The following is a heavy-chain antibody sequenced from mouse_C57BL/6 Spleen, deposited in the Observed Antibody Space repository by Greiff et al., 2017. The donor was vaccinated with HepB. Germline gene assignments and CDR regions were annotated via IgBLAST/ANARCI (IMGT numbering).Heavy chain of an antibody. Sequence: VQLQQSGAELARPGASVKMSCKASGYTFTSYTMHWVQQRPGQGLEWIGYINPSSGYTKYNQTFKDKATLTADKSSSTAYMQLGSLTSEDSAVYYCARGDAYWGQGTTLTVSS. CDR3: ARGDAY. V-gene: IGHV1-4*01. J-gene: IGHJ2*01. CDR2: INPSSGYT. D-gene: IGHD3-3*01. CDR1: GYTFTSYT.